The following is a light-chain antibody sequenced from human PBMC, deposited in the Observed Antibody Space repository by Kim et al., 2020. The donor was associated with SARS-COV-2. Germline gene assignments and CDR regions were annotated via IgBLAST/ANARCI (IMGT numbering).Light chain of an antibody. V-gene: IGLV1-44*01. CDR1: TSNIGSNT. J-gene: IGLJ3*02. CDR2: NDY. CDR3: AAWDNSLKGWV. Sequence: RVTVSCSGSTSNIGSNTVNWFQQVPGTAPKLLIYNDYQRPSGVPDRVYGSKSGTSASLAIGGLQSEDEAHYYCAAWDNSLKGWVFGGGTQLTVL.